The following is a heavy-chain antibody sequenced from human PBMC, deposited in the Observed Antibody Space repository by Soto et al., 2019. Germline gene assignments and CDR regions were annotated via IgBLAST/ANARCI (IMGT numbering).Heavy chain of an antibody. CDR3: ARYRAWIQLWLLDY. J-gene: IGHJ4*02. D-gene: IGHD5-18*01. CDR1: GFTFSSYG. Sequence: QEQLVESGGGVVQPGRSLRLSCAASGFTFSSYGMHWVRQAPGKGLEWVAVIWYDGSNKYYADSVKGRFTISRDNSKNTLYLQMNSLRAEDTAVYYCARYRAWIQLWLLDYWGQGTLVTVSS. V-gene: IGHV3-33*01. CDR2: IWYDGSNK.